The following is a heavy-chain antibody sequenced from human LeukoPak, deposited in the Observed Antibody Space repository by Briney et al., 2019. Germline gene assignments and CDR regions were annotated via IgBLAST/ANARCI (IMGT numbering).Heavy chain of an antibody. J-gene: IGHJ4*02. CDR1: GYTFTSYY. V-gene: IGHV1-46*01. CDR3: ARDLSICYDSSGYTY. Sequence: ASVKVSCKASGYTFTSYYMHWVRQAPGQGLEWMGIINPSGGSTSYAQKFQGRVTMTRDTSTSTVYMELSSLRSEDTAVYYCARDLSICYDSSGYTYWGQGTLVTVSS. D-gene: IGHD3-22*01. CDR2: INPSGGST.